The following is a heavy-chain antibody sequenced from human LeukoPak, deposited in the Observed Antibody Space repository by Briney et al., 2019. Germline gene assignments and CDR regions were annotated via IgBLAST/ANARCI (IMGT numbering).Heavy chain of an antibody. D-gene: IGHD3-22*01. CDR2: NYYSGST. V-gene: IGHV4-31*03. CDR3: ARGGDYYDSSGYYYVDY. CDR1: GGSISSGGYY. J-gene: IGHJ4*02. Sequence: SETLSLTCTVSGGSISSGGYYWSRNPPHPGKGREWIGYNYYSGSTDYNPSLKSRVTISVDTSKNQFSLKLSSVTAADTAVYYCARGGDYYDSSGYYYVDYWGQGTLVTVSS.